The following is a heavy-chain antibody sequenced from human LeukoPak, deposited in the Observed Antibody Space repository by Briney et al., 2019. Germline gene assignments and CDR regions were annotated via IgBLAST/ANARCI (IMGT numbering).Heavy chain of an antibody. CDR1: GFTFSSYA. Sequence: GGSLRLSCAASGFTFSSYAMSWVRQAPGKGLEWVSAISGSGGGTYYADSVKGRFTISRDNSKNTLYLQMNSLRAEDTAVYYCAKGPRGRIAAAGTGEYYYYYMDVWGKGTTVTVSS. J-gene: IGHJ6*03. CDR3: AKGPRGRIAAAGTGEYYYYYMDV. D-gene: IGHD6-13*01. CDR2: ISGSGGGT. V-gene: IGHV3-23*01.